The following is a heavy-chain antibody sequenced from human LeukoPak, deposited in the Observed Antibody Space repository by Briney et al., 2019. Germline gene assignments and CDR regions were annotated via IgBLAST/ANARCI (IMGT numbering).Heavy chain of an antibody. CDR3: AREAVDTAMVTSDY. D-gene: IGHD5-18*01. CDR2: ISAYNGNT. J-gene: IGHJ4*02. CDR1: GYTFTSYG. V-gene: IGHV1-18*01. Sequence: ASVEVSCKASGYTFTSYGISWVRQAPGQGLEWMGWISAYNGNTNYAQKLQGRVTMTTSTSTAYMELRSLRSDDTAVYYCAREAVDTAMVTSDYWGQGTLVTVSS.